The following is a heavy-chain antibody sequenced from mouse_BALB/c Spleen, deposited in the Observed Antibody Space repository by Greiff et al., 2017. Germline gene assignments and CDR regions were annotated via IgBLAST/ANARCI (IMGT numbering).Heavy chain of an antibody. CDR2: ISCYNGAT. CDR3: GRMGDGYSWFAY. D-gene: IGHD2-3*01. CDR1: GYSFTGYY. J-gene: IGHJ3*01. V-gene: IGHV1S34*01. Sequence: LVKTGASVKISCKASGYSFTGYYMHWVKQSHGKSLEWIGYISCYNGATSYNQKFKGKATFTVDTSSSTAYMQFNSLTSEDSAVYCCGRMGDGYSWFAYWGQGTLVTVSA.